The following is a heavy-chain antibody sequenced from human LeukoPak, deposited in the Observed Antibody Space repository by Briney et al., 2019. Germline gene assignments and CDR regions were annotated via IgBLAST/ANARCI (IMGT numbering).Heavy chain of an antibody. V-gene: IGHV6-1*01. D-gene: IGHD1-1*01. CDR2: TYYRSKWYT. Sequence: SQTLSLTCAISGDSVTSNSAAWNWIRQSPSRGLEWLGRTYYRSKWYTYYAVSVKSRISINRDTSKNQISLQLNSVTPEDTAVYYCARSTGPIDYWGQGTLVTVSS. CDR1: GDSVTSNSAA. J-gene: IGHJ4*02. CDR3: ARSTGPIDY.